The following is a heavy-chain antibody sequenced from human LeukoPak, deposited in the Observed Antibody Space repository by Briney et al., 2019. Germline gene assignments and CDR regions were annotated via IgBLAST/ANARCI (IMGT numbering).Heavy chain of an antibody. CDR3: ARDLRAFFDY. CDR1: GFTVSRIF. CDR2: IYSGGST. D-gene: IGHD4-17*01. Sequence: GGSLRLSCAASGFTVSRIFMSWVRQAPGKGLEWVSVIYSGGSTYYADSVKGRFTISRDNSKNTLYLQMNSLRAEDTAVYYCARDLRAFFDYWGQGTLVTVSS. J-gene: IGHJ4*02. V-gene: IGHV3-66*01.